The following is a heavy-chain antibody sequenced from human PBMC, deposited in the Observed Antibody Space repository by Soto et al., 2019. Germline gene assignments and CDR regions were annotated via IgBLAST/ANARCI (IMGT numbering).Heavy chain of an antibody. D-gene: IGHD2-2*01. V-gene: IGHV1-69*01. CDR1: GGTFSSYA. Sequence: QVKLVQSGAEVKKPVSSVKVSCKASGGTFSSYAISWVRQAPGQGLEWMGGIIPIFGTANYAQKFQSRVTITADESTSKAYMELSSLRSKDTAVYYCARPLVPAATLNWFDPWGQGTLVTVSS. J-gene: IGHJ5*02. CDR3: ARPLVPAATLNWFDP. CDR2: IIPIFGTA.